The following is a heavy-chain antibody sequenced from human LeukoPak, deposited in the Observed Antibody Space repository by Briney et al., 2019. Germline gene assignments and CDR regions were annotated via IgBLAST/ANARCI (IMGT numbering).Heavy chain of an antibody. CDR2: ISRNGGNT. J-gene: IGHJ4*02. CDR3: VKSLVATLYHFDH. V-gene: IGHV3-64D*09. CDR1: GFNFSSYA. Sequence: GGSLRLSCSASGFNFSSYAMHWVRQAPGKGLEYVSGISRNGGNTYYADSVKGRFTISRDNSKNTLYLQMTSLTAEDTALYYCVKSLVATLYHFDHWGQGTLVTVSS. D-gene: IGHD5-12*01.